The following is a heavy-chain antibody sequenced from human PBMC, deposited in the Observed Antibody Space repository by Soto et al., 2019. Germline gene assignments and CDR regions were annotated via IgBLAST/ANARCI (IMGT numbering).Heavy chain of an antibody. J-gene: IGHJ6*03. CDR3: ARGLKFTTPLVRGVNPYYYYYMDV. Sequence: QVQLVQSGAEVKKPGASVKVSCKASGYTFSSYDINWVRQATGQGLEWMGWMNPNSGDTNYPQKFQGRVTMTRNTSLATAYMELSSLRSEATAVYYCARGLKFTTPLVRGVNPYYYYYMDVWGEGTTVTVSS. CDR2: MNPNSGDT. CDR1: GYTFSSYD. D-gene: IGHD3-10*01. V-gene: IGHV1-8*01.